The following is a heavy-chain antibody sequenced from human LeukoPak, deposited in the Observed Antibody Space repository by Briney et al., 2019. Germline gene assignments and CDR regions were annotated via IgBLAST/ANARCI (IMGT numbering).Heavy chain of an antibody. CDR3: ARHDLGAVAGIGWWFDP. CDR2: INHSGST. Sequence: PSETLSLTCAVYGGSFSGYYWSWIRQPPGKGPEWIGEINHSGSTIYNPSFKSRVTISVDTSKNQVSLKLSSVTAADTAVYYCARHDLGAVAGIGWWFDPWGQGTLVTVSS. D-gene: IGHD6-19*01. V-gene: IGHV4-34*01. J-gene: IGHJ5*02. CDR1: GGSFSGYY.